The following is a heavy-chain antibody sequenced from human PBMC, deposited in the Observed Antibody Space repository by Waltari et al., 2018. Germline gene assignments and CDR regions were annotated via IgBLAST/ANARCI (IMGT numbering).Heavy chain of an antibody. V-gene: IGHV5-51*01. J-gene: IGHJ4*02. D-gene: IGHD1-26*01. CDR2: IYPSDSDT. CDR1: GYKFSRYW. CDR3: AREPHIVGSHFFDY. Sequence: DVQLVQSGAERRKPGQSLRISCRGSGYKFSRYWIAGVRQVPGKGLEWMGIIYPSDSDTRYSPSFQGQVTMSADKSINTAYLEWRSRKASYTAIYFCAREPHIVGSHFFDYWGQGTRVTVPP.